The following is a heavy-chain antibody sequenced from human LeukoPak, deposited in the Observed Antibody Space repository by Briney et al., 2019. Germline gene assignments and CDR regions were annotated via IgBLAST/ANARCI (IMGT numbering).Heavy chain of an antibody. D-gene: IGHD3-16*01. CDR3: AGDRAVTQVWVEFDS. V-gene: IGHV3-66*03. CDR2: ICDSGAT. CDR1: GFSVSNYY. Sequence: PGGSLRLSCAGSGFSVSNYYMNWVRQAPGKGLEWVSLICDSGATFYADSVKGRLTISRDNSKNTIYLQMNRLRVEDTAVYFCAGDRAVTQVWVEFDSWGQGTQVTVSS. J-gene: IGHJ5*01.